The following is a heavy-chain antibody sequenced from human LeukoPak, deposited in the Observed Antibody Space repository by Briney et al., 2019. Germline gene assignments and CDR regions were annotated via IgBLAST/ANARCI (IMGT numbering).Heavy chain of an antibody. D-gene: IGHD2-2*01. CDR2: INPNSGGT. V-gene: IGHV1-2*02. Sequence: ASVKVSCKASGYTFTGYYMHWVRQAPGQGLEWMGWINPNSGGTNYAQKFQGRVTMTRDTSISTAYMELSRLRSDDTAVYHCARDLSKGYCSSTSCRRYYYGMDVWGQGTTVTVSS. CDR3: ARDLSKGYCSSTSCRRYYYGMDV. J-gene: IGHJ6*02. CDR1: GYTFTGYY.